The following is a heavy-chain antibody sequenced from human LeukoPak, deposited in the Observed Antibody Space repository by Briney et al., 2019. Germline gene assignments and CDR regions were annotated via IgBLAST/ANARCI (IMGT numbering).Heavy chain of an antibody. Sequence: SETLSLTCAVYGGSFSHYYWSWIRQSPGMGLEWIGEINDSGTINYNPSLMSRVTISVDKSKNQFSLKMTSATAADTAVYYCARRWNYGRNYYIDVWGKGATVSVSS. CDR1: GGSFSHYY. D-gene: IGHD1-7*01. J-gene: IGHJ6*03. CDR2: INDSGTI. CDR3: ARRWNYGRNYYIDV. V-gene: IGHV4-34*01.